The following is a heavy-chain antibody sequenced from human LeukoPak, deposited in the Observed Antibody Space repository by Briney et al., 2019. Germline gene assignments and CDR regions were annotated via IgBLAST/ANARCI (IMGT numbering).Heavy chain of an antibody. CDR3: ARHRKWLRNFDY. Sequence: SETLSLIRAVYGGSFSGYYWSWIRQPPGKGLEWIGEINHRGSTNYNPSLKSRVTISVDTSKNQFSLKLSSVTAADTAVYYCARHRKWLRNFDYWGQGTLVTVSS. J-gene: IGHJ4*02. CDR1: GGSFSGYY. D-gene: IGHD5-12*01. CDR2: INHRGST. V-gene: IGHV4-34*01.